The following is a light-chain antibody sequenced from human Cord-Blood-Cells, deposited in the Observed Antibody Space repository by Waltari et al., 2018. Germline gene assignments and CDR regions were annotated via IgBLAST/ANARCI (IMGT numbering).Light chain of an antibody. J-gene: IGKJ2*01. V-gene: IGKV2-28*01. CDR2: LGS. CDR3: MQALQTPYT. Sequence: DIVMTHSPLSLPVTPGEPDSISCRSSQSLLHSNGYNYLDWYLQKPGQSPQLLIYLGSNRASGVPDRFSGSGSGTDFTLKISRVEAEDVGVYYCMQALQTPYTFGQGTKLEIK. CDR1: QSLLHSNGYNY.